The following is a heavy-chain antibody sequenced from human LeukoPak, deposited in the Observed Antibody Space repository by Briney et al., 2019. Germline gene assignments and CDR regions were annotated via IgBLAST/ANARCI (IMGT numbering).Heavy chain of an antibody. CDR3: ARDMDGSGSYQSYYFDY. Sequence: RPGGSLRLSCAASGFTFYDYGMSWVRQAPGKGLEWVSGINWNGGSTGYADSVKGRFTISRDNAKNSLYLQMNSLRAEDTALYYCARDMDGSGSYQSYYFDYWGQGTLVTVSS. CDR2: INWNGGST. V-gene: IGHV3-20*04. J-gene: IGHJ4*02. CDR1: GFTFYDYG. D-gene: IGHD3-10*01.